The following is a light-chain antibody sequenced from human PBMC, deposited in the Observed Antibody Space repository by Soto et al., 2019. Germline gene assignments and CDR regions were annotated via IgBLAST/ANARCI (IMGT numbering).Light chain of an antibody. J-gene: IGLJ1*01. V-gene: IGLV2-23*02. CDR3: CSYAGSSTFFYV. CDR1: SSDVGSYNL. Sequence: QSALTQPASVSGSPGQSITISCTGTSSDVGSYNLVSWYQQHPGKAPKLMIYEVSKRPSGVSNRFSGSKSGNTASLTISGLQAEDDSDYYCCSYAGSSTFFYVFGTGTKVTV. CDR2: EVS.